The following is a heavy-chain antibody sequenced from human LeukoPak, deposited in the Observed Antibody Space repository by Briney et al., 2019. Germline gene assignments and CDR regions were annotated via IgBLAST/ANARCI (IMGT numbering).Heavy chain of an antibody. D-gene: IGHD3-16*01. CDR2: ISTSGSIM. V-gene: IGHV3-11*01. J-gene: IGHJ5*02. CDR3: ARDRQFRLHDP. CDR1: GFSFTDYY. Sequence: PGGSLRVSCTASGFSFTDYYMAWIRQAPGKGLEWLSYISTSGSIMSYADSVKGRFTISRDNAKNSVYLQIDSLRAEDTAMYYCARDRQFRLHDPWGQGILVTVSS.